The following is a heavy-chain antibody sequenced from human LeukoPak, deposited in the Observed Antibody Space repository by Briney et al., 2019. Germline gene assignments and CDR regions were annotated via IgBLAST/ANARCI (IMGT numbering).Heavy chain of an antibody. Sequence: PGGSLRLSCAASGFTFSNYSMNWVRQAPGKGLEWVSSICSSSTFIYYADSVKGRFTVSRDNAKNSLYLLLNSLRAEDTAVYYCARDTSRYCSGGSCYSGAPVDYWGQGTPVTVSS. CDR1: GFTFSNYS. J-gene: IGHJ4*02. CDR2: ICSSSTFI. CDR3: ARDTSRYCSGGSCYSGAPVDY. D-gene: IGHD2-15*01. V-gene: IGHV3-21*01.